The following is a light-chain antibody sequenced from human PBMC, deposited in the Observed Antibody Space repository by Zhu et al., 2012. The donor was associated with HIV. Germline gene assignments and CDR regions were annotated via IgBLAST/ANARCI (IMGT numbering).Light chain of an antibody. CDR3: QQYKNWPPLT. J-gene: IGKJ4*01. V-gene: IGKV3-15*01. Sequence: EILMTQSPATLSVSLGERATLSCRASQSIKNNLAWYQQKPGQAPRLLIRGASTRATDVPPRFSGSGSGTEFTLTISSLQSEDFAVYYCQQYKNWPPLTFGGGPRWRSN. CDR2: GAS. CDR1: QSIKNN.